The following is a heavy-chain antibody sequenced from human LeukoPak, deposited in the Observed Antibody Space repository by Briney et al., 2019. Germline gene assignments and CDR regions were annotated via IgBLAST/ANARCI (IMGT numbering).Heavy chain of an antibody. CDR2: ISYDGSNK. V-gene: IGHV3-30*03. CDR3: ARDTRDYDILTSEGAFDI. D-gene: IGHD3-9*01. Sequence: GGSLRLSCAASGFTFSSYGMHWVRQAPGKGLEWVAVISYDGSNKHYADSVKGRFTISRDNTKNTLYLQMNSLRSEDTAVYYCARDTRDYDILTSEGAFDIWGQGTMVTVSS. CDR1: GFTFSSYG. J-gene: IGHJ3*02.